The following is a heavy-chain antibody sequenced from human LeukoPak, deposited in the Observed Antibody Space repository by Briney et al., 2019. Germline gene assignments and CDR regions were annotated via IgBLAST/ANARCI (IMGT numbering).Heavy chain of an antibody. CDR3: AKGGYCSGDSCYSAQRVYFDY. CDR1: GFIVGDYY. Sequence: YPGGSLRLSCAASGFIVGDYYMNWVRQAPGKGQEWVSGISSSGHSTYYADSVKGRFTISRDNSKNTLFLQMNSLRAEDTAVYYCAKGGYCSGDSCYSAQRVYFDYWGQGTLVIVSS. D-gene: IGHD2-15*01. V-gene: IGHV3-23*01. CDR2: ISSSGHST. J-gene: IGHJ4*02.